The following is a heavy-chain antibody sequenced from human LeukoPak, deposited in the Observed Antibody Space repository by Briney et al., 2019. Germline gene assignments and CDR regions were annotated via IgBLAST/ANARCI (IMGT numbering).Heavy chain of an antibody. D-gene: IGHD3-10*01. CDR1: GFTVSSNY. J-gene: IGHJ4*02. CDR3: ARAKPKNMVRGLIMRRESRYYFDY. V-gene: IGHV3-53*01. Sequence: GGSLRLSCAASGFTVSSNYMSWVRQAPGKGLEGVSVIYSGGSTYYADSVKGRFTISRDNSKSKLYIQMNSLRAEDTAVYYCARAKPKNMVRGLIMRRESRYYFDYWGQGTLVTVSS. CDR2: IYSGGST.